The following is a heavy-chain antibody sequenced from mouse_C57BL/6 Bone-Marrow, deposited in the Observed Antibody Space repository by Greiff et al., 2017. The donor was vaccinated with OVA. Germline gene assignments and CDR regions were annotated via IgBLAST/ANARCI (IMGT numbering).Heavy chain of an antibody. CDR2: IYPGDGDT. Sequence: QVQLKESGPELVKPGASVKISCKASGYAFSSSWMNWVKQRPGKGLEWIGRIYPGDGDTNYNGKFKGKATLTADKSSSTAYMQLSSLTSEDSAVYFCARWSYYGSSLYWYFDVWGTGTTVTVSS. J-gene: IGHJ1*03. V-gene: IGHV1-82*01. D-gene: IGHD1-1*01. CDR3: ARWSYYGSSLYWYFDV. CDR1: GYAFSSSW.